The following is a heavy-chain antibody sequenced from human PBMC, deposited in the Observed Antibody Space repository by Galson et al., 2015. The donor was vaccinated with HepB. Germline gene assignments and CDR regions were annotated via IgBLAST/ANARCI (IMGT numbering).Heavy chain of an antibody. V-gene: IGHV3-30-3*01. CDR1: GFTFSSYA. CDR3: ARGTIAVAVPNAYYYYYGVDV. Sequence: LRLSCAASGFTFSSYAMHWVRQAPGKGLEWVAVISYDGSNKYYADSVKGRFTISRDNSKNTLYLQMNSLRAEDTAVYYCARGTIAVAVPNAYYYYYGVDVWGQGTTVTVSS. CDR2: ISYDGSNK. D-gene: IGHD6-19*01. J-gene: IGHJ6*02.